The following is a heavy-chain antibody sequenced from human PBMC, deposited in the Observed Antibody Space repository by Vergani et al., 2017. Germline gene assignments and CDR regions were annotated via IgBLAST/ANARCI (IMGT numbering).Heavy chain of an antibody. V-gene: IGHV4-31*03. J-gene: IGHJ4*02. D-gene: IGHD2-15*01. CDR3: ARGRVVVPSAQDY. Sequence: QVQLQESGPGLVKPSQTLSLTCTVSGGSIRSGGYYWSWIRQHPGKGLEWIGYIYYSGSTYYNPSLKSRVTISVDTSKNQFSLKLSSVTAADTAVYYCARGRVVVPSAQDYWGQGTLVTVSS. CDR2: IYYSGST. CDR1: GGSIRSGGYY.